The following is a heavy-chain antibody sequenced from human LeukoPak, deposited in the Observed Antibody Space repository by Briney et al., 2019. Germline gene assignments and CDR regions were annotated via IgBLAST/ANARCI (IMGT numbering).Heavy chain of an antibody. CDR2: ISFDGRNK. D-gene: IGHD3-22*01. Sequence: GRSLRLSCEASGFSFSGHAMHWVRQAPGKGLEWVTTISFDGRNKYYADSVKGRFTISRDNSENTLYLQMNSLRTEDTAVYYCVRGVGIYDSSGYFDYWGQGTLVIVSS. J-gene: IGHJ4*02. CDR3: VRGVGIYDSSGYFDY. V-gene: IGHV3-30*04. CDR1: GFSFSGHA.